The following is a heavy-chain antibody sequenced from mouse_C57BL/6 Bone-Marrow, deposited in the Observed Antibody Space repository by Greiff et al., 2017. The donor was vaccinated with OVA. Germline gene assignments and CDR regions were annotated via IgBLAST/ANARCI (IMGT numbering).Heavy chain of an antibody. D-gene: IGHD1-1*01. J-gene: IGHJ2*01. Sequence: VKLMESGAELVRPGASVKLSCKASGYTFTDYYMNWVKQRPGQGLEWIARIYPGSGNTYYNEKFKGKATLTAEKSSSTAYMQLSSLTSEDSAVYFCAAGSWYFDYWGQGTTLTVSS. CDR2: IYPGSGNT. CDR1: GYTFTDYY. CDR3: AAGSWYFDY. V-gene: IGHV1-76*01.